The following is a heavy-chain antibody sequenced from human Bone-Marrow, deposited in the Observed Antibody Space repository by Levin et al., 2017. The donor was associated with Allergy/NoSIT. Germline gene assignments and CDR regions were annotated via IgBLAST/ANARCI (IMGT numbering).Heavy chain of an antibody. J-gene: IGHJ3*01. D-gene: IGHD3-22*01. CDR1: GDTFTNRY. Sequence: TAASVKVSCKASGDTFTNRYLHWVRQVPGQAFEWMAWVTPFNTNTKYAERFEDRVTMTRDTSVTTVYMELSSLRSDDTAMYYCALRYHSSGFQFDAFDVWGQGTMLIVSS. V-gene: IGHV1-45*02. CDR2: VTPFNTNT. CDR3: ALRYHSSGFQFDAFDV.